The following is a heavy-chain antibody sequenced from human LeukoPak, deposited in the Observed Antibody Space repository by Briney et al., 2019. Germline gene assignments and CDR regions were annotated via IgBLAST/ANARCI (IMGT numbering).Heavy chain of an antibody. Sequence: GASLRLSCAASGFTFMNAWMSWVRQAPGKGLEWVGRIKGKTDGGTADYAAPVKGRFTISRDDSKNTLYLQLNSLKTEDTAVYYCATLKTGTSSFLWGQGTLVTVSS. CDR1: GFTFMNAW. CDR3: ATLKTGTSSFL. V-gene: IGHV3-15*01. CDR2: IKGKTDGGTA. D-gene: IGHD6-13*01. J-gene: IGHJ4*02.